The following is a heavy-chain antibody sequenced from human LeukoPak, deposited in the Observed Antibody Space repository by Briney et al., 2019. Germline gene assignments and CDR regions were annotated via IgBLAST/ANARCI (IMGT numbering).Heavy chain of an antibody. CDR2: ISSGGGTI. Sequence: GGSLRLSCAASGFTFSSYSMNWVRQAPGKGLEWVSYISSGGGTIYYAESVKGRFTISRDNAKSSLYLQMNSLRDEDTAVYFCARGLDPWGQGTLVTVSS. V-gene: IGHV3-48*02. CDR1: GFTFSSYS. CDR3: ARGLDP. J-gene: IGHJ5*02.